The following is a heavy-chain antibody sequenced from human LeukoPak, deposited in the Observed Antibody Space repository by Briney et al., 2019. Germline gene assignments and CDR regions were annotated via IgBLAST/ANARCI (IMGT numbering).Heavy chain of an antibody. CDR1: GFTFSSYG. V-gene: IGHV3-21*01. CDR2: ISSSSSYI. J-gene: IGHJ4*02. Sequence: GGSLRLSCAASGFTFSSYGMNWVRQAPGKGLEWVSFISSSSSYIYYADSVKGRFTISRDNAKNSLYLQMNSLRAEDTSVYYCARIYIYGSPTSYFDYWGQGTLVTVSS. CDR3: ARIYIYGSPTSYFDY. D-gene: IGHD5-18*01.